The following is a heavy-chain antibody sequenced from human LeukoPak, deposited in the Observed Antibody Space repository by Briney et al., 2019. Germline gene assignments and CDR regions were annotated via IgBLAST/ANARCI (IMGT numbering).Heavy chain of an antibody. J-gene: IGHJ5*02. CDR3: ARDRGSGDDNWFDP. V-gene: IGHV4-59*01. D-gene: IGHD3-10*01. Sequence: PSETLSLTCTVSGASISSYYWSWIRQAPGKGLEWIGYRYYSGSTNYNPSLKSRVTISVDTSKNQVSLKLSSVTAADTAVYYCARDRGSGDDNWFDPWGKGTLVTVSS. CDR2: RYYSGST. CDR1: GASISSYY.